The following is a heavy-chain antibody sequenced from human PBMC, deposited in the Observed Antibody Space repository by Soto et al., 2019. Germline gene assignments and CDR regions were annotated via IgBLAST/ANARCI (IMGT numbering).Heavy chain of an antibody. CDR2: INHSGST. V-gene: IGHV4-34*01. D-gene: IGHD6-19*01. Sequence: SETLSLTCAVYGGSFSGYYWSWIRQPPGKGLEWIGEINHSGSTNYNPSLKSRVTISVDTSKNQFSLKLSSVTAADTAVYYCARAVAGKFDYWGQGTLVTVSS. CDR1: GGSFSGYY. CDR3: ARAVAGKFDY. J-gene: IGHJ4*02.